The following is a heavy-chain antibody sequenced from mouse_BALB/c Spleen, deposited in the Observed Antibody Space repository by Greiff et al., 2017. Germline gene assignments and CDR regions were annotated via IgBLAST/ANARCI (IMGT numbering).Heavy chain of an antibody. Sequence: EVKLVESGGGLVKPGGSLKLSCAASGFTFSSYAMSWVRQTPEKRLEWVATISSGGSYTYYPDSVKGRFTISRDNAKNTLYLQMSSLRSEDTAMYYCARTYDGYDFDVWGAGTTVTVSS. CDR1: GFTFSSYA. CDR2: ISSGGSYT. V-gene: IGHV5-9-3*01. J-gene: IGHJ1*01. CDR3: ARTYDGYDFDV. D-gene: IGHD2-3*01.